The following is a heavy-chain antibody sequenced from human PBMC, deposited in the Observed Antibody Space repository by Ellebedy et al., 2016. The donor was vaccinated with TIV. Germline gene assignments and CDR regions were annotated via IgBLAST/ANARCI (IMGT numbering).Heavy chain of an antibody. J-gene: IGHJ4*02. V-gene: IGHV3-43*01. Sequence: GESLKISCAASGFTFSDYTMYWVRQPPGKGLEWVSLISWEGGNTYYADSVTGRFTISRDDSKDTLSLQVSSLRAEDTAVYFCARVLPSLFYYDLWGQGTPVTVSS. D-gene: IGHD3-16*01. CDR3: ARVLPSLFYYDL. CDR1: GFTFSDYT. CDR2: ISWEGGNT.